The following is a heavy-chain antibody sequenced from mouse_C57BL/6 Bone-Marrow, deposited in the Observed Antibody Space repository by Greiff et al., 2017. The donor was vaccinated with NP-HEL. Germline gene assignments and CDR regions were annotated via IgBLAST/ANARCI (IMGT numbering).Heavy chain of an antibody. CDR1: GYTFTSYW. J-gene: IGHJ1*03. CDR2: IYPGSGST. CDR3: EKCALATVVATNFDV. V-gene: IGHV1-55*01. D-gene: IGHD1-1*01. Sequence: QVQLQQPGAELVKPGASVKMSCKASGYTFTSYWITWVKQRPGQGLEWIGEIYPGSGSTNYNEKFKSKATLTADTSSSTAYMQLSSLTSEDSAVSSREKCALATVVATNFDVWGTGTTVTVSS.